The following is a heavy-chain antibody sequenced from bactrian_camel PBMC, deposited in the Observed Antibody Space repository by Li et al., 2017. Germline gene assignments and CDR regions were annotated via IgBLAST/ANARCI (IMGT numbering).Heavy chain of an antibody. Sequence: VQLVESGGGLVQPGGALNLSCEASGFSFSLYGMYWVRQAPGKGLEWVSRIKRDGGSAYYADAVKGRFTLSKDNAKNTAYLQMNSLKTEDTAMYYCATGETGRGMMPGVLIDYWGQGTQVTVS. CDR3: ATGETGRGMMPGVLIDY. J-gene: IGHJ4*01. CDR2: IKRDGGSA. V-gene: IGHV3S40*01. D-gene: IGHD1*01. CDR1: GFSFSLYG.